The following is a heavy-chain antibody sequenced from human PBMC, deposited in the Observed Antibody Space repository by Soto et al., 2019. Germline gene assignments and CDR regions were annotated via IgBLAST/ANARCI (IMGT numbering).Heavy chain of an antibody. Sequence: GGSLRLSCAASGFTFSSYAMHWVRQAPGKGLEWVAVISCDGSNKYYADSVKGRFTISRDNSKNTLYLQMNSLRAEDTAVYYCARDQRIRRYRGYDYYYYGMDVWGQGTTVTVSS. CDR1: GFTFSSYA. CDR2: ISCDGSNK. J-gene: IGHJ6*02. V-gene: IGHV3-30-3*01. CDR3: ARDQRIRRYRGYDYYYYGMDV. D-gene: IGHD5-12*01.